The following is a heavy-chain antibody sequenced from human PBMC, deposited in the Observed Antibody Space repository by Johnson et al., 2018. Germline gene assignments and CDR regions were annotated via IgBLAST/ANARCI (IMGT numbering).Heavy chain of an antibody. CDR1: GFTFSSYA. D-gene: IGHD3-22*01. J-gene: IGHJ1*01. CDR3: ARGGYDSSGYYPEYFQH. CDR2: ISYDGSNK. V-gene: IGHV3-30-3*01. Sequence: QVQLVESGGGVVQXGRSLRLSCAASGFTFSSYAMHWVRQAPGKGLEWVAVISYDGSNKYYADSVNGRFTIPRDNSKNTLYLQMNSLRAEDTAGYYCARGGYDSSGYYPEYFQHWGQGTLVTVSS.